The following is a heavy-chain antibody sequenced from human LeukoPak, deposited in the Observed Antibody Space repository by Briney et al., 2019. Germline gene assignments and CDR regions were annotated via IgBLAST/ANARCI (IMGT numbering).Heavy chain of an antibody. Sequence: GGSLRLSCAASGFTFSDYYMSWIRQAPGKGLEWVSYISSSGSTIYYADSVKGRFTISRDNAKKSLYLQMNSLRAEDTAVYYCARDFWSAYSSDAFDIWGQGTMVTVSS. CDR1: GFTFSDYY. J-gene: IGHJ3*02. CDR3: ARDFWSAYSSDAFDI. V-gene: IGHV3-11*04. D-gene: IGHD3-3*01. CDR2: ISSSGSTI.